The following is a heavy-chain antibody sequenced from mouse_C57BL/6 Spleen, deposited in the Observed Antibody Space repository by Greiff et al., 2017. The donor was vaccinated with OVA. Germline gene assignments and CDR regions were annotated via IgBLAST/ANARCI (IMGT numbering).Heavy chain of an antibody. Sequence: EVQLQQSGPELVKPGASVKISCKASGYTFTDYYMNWVKQSHGKSLEWIGDINPNNGGTSYNQKFKGKATLTVDKSSSTAYMELRSLTSEDSAVYYCARYGWFHYDAMDYWGQGTSVTVSS. CDR3: ARYGWFHYDAMDY. J-gene: IGHJ4*01. V-gene: IGHV1-26*01. D-gene: IGHD2-3*01. CDR1: GYTFTDYY. CDR2: INPNNGGT.